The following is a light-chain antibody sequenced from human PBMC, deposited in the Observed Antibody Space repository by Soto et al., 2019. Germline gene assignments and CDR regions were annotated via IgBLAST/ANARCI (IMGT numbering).Light chain of an antibody. J-gene: IGKJ2*01. CDR2: DAS. Sequence: DIQMTQSPSTLSASVGDRVTITCRASQSISSWLAWYQQKPGKAPKLLIYDASSLESGVPSRFSGSGSGTEFNLTISSLQPDDFATYYCQQYNSYSTVGQGTKLEIK. CDR1: QSISSW. CDR3: QQYNSYST. V-gene: IGKV1-5*01.